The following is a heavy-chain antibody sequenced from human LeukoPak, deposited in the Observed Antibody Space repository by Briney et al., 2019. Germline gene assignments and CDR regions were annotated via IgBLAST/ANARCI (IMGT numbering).Heavy chain of an antibody. CDR2: ISGSGGST. J-gene: IGHJ4*02. CDR3: AKAIVAAVAGTDY. Sequence: PGGSLGLSCAASGFTFSSYAMNWVRQAPGKGLEWVSGISGSGGSTNYADSVKGRFTISRDNSKNTLYLQMNSLRAEDTAVYYCAKAIVAAVAGTDYWGQGTLVTVSS. D-gene: IGHD6-19*01. V-gene: IGHV3-23*01. CDR1: GFTFSSYA.